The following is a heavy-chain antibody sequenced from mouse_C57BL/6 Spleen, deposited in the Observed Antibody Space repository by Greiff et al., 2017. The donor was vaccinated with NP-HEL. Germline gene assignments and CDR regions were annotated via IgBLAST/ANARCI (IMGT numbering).Heavy chain of an antibody. D-gene: IGHD1-1*01. CDR3: ARSTTVVAPSYAMDY. CDR1: GYTFTDYN. J-gene: IGHJ4*01. Sequence: EVQLQQSGPELVKPGASVKIPCKASGYTFTDYNMDWVKQSHGKSLEWIGDINPNNGGTIYNQKFKGKATLTVDKSSSTAYMELRSLTSEDTAVYYCARSTTVVAPSYAMDYWGQGTSVTVSS. V-gene: IGHV1-18*01. CDR2: INPNNGGT.